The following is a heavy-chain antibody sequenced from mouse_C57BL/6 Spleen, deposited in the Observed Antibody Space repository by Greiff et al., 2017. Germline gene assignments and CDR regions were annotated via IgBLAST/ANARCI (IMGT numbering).Heavy chain of an antibody. CDR3: ASPLTTVAHFGY. V-gene: IGHV1-82*01. CDR1: GYAFSSSW. D-gene: IGHD1-1*01. J-gene: IGHJ2*01. Sequence: VQLQQSGPELVKPGASVKISCKASGYAFSSSWMNWVKQRPGKGLEWIGRIYPGDGDTNYNGKFKGKATLTADKSSSTAYMQLSSLTSEDSAVYFCASPLTTVAHFGYWGQGTTLTVSS. CDR2: IYPGDGDT.